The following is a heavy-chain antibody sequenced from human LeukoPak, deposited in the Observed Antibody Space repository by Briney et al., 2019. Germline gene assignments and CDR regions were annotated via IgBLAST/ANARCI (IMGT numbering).Heavy chain of an antibody. CDR3: ATSLRRDYYDSSGPEDV. J-gene: IGHJ6*04. V-gene: IGHV3-48*03. CDR1: EFTFNNYE. Sequence: GGSLRLSCAASEFTFNNYEMNWVRQAPGKGLEWVSYISSSGYTIYYADSVKGRFTISRDNAKNSLYLQMNSLRAEDTAVYYCATSLRRDYYDSSGPEDVWGKGTTVTVSS. CDR2: ISSSGYTI. D-gene: IGHD3-22*01.